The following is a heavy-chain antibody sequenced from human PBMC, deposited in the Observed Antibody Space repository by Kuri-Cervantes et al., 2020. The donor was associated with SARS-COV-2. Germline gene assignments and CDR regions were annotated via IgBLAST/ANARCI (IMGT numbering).Heavy chain of an antibody. D-gene: IGHD6-19*01. J-gene: IGHJ6*02. CDR1: GYTFTSYY. Sequence: ASVKVSCKASGYTFTSYYMHWVRQAPGQGLEWMGIINSSGGSTSYAQKFQGRVTMTRNTSISTAYMELSSLRSEDTAVYYCARGLWGAVASYYYYYGMDVWGQGTTVTVSS. V-gene: IGHV1-46*01. CDR3: ARGLWGAVASYYYYYGMDV. CDR2: INSSGGST.